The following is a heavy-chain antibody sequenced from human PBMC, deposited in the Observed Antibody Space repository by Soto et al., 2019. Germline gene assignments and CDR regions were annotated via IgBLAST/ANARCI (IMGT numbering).Heavy chain of an antibody. J-gene: IGHJ4*02. D-gene: IGHD6-13*01. V-gene: IGHV3-30*18. CDR1: GFTFSSYG. CDR3: AKEPAAGMLYYFDY. Sequence: GGSLRLSCAASGFTFSSYGMHWVRQAPGKGLEWVAVISYDGSNKYYADSVKGRFTISRDNSKNTLYLQMNSLRAEDTAVYYCAKEPAAGMLYYFDYWGQGTLVTVSS. CDR2: ISYDGSNK.